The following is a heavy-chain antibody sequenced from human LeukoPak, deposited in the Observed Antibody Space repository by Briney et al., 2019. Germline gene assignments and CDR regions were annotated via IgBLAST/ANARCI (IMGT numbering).Heavy chain of an antibody. V-gene: IGHV4-39*01. CDR3: ARVLIFGVVLTPFDY. CDR2: IYYSGST. D-gene: IGHD3-3*01. Sequence: PSETLSLTCTVSGGSISSSSYYWGWIRQPPGKGLEWIGSIYYSGSTYYNPSLKSRVTISVDTSKNQFSLKLSSVTAADTAVYYCARVLIFGVVLTPFDYWGQGTLVTVSS. CDR1: GGSISSSSYY. J-gene: IGHJ4*02.